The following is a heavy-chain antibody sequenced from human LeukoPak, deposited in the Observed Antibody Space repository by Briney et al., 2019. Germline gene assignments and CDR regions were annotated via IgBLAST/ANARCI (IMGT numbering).Heavy chain of an antibody. J-gene: IGHJ6*02. V-gene: IGHV4-30-4*01. CDR2: IYYSGST. CDR1: GGSISSGDYY. CDR3: ARDTYYYGMDV. Sequence: SETLSLTCTVSGGSISSGDYYWSWIRQPPGKGLEWIGYIYYSGSTYYNPSLKSRVTISVDTSKNQFSLKLSSVTATDTAVYYCARDTYYYGMDVWGQGTTVAVSS.